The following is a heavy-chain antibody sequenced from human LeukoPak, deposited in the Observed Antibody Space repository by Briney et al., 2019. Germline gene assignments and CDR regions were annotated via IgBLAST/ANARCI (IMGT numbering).Heavy chain of an antibody. V-gene: IGHV1-2*02. D-gene: IGHD6-19*01. CDR2: INPNSGGT. CDR3: ARLTSPYSSGRHWGDSFGF. J-gene: IGHJ4*02. Sequence: GASVKVSCKASGYTFTGYYMHWVRQAPGQGLEWMGWINPNSGGTNYAQEFQGRVTMTRDTSISTAYMELNRLRSDDTAVYYCARLTSPYSSGRHWGDSFGFWGQGTLVTVSS. CDR1: GYTFTGYY.